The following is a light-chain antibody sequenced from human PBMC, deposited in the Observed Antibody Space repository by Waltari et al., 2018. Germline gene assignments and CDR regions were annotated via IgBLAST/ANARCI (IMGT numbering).Light chain of an antibody. J-gene: IGLJ2*01. Sequence: NFMLTQPRGVSESPGKTVTISCTRNSGGIASAYVQWFQQRPGSAPTIVIYEDNQRPSGVPDRFSGSIDSSSNSASLTISGLKTEDEADYYCQSYDTGTWFFGGGTRLTVL. CDR2: EDN. V-gene: IGLV6-57*03. CDR3: QSYDTGTWF. CDR1: SGGIASAY.